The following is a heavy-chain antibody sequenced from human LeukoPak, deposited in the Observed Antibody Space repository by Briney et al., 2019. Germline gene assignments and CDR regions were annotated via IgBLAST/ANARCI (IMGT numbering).Heavy chain of an antibody. CDR2: IYYSGST. Sequence: SETLSLTCTVSGGSISSYYWSWIRQPPGKGLEWIGYIYYSGSTNYNPSLKSRVAISVDTSKNQFSLKLSSVTAVDTAVYYCARDPRGEGYFDYWGQGTLVTVSS. CDR3: ARDPRGEGYFDY. D-gene: IGHD3-10*01. J-gene: IGHJ4*02. CDR1: GGSISSYY. V-gene: IGHV4-59*01.